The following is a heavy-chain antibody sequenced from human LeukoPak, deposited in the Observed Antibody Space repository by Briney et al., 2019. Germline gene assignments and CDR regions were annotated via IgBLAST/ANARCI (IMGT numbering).Heavy chain of an antibody. CDR1: GCAFTGYF. V-gene: IGHV1-2*02. J-gene: IGHJ4*02. Sequence: ASVKVSCKASGCAFTGYFMHWVRQAPGQGLEWMGWINPNSGGTNYAQKFQGRVTMTRDTSISTAYMELSRLRSDDTAVYYCASSIVYCSSTSCYFNWGQGTLVTVSS. CDR2: INPNSGGT. CDR3: ASSIVYCSSTSCYFN. D-gene: IGHD2-2*01.